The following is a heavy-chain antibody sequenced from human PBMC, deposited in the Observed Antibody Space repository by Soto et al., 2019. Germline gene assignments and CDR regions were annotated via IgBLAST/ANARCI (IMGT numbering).Heavy chain of an antibody. Sequence: QAQLVQSGAEVKKPGASVKVSCKASGYIFTSYYMHWVRQAPGQGLEWMGIINPSGGSTSYAQKFQGRVTMTKDTSTSTVCMDLSSLRSEDTAVYYCARELDAFDIWGQGTMVTVSS. CDR2: INPSGGST. V-gene: IGHV1-46*01. CDR3: ARELDAFDI. J-gene: IGHJ3*02. CDR1: GYIFTSYY.